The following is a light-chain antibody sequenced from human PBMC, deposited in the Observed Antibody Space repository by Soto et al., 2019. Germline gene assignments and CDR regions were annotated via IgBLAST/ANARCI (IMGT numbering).Light chain of an antibody. CDR2: DAS. CDR3: QQYGSSPS. Sequence: EIVLTQSPGTLSLSPGERATLSCRASQNVRSNFLAWYQQKPGLAPRLLIYDASSRATGISDRFSGSGSGTDFTLTISRLEPEDFAVYYCQQYGSSPSFGGGTKVDIK. V-gene: IGKV3D-20*01. J-gene: IGKJ4*01. CDR1: QNVRSNF.